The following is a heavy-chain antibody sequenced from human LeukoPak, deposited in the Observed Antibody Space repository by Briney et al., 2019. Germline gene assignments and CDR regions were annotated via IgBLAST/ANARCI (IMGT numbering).Heavy chain of an antibody. CDR2: INTNTGKP. CDR1: GYTFTSYA. J-gene: IGHJ6*03. D-gene: IGHD3-3*01. V-gene: IGHV7-4-1*02. CDR3: ARSDPRPYYDFWSGYFSYYYYYMGV. Sequence: VASVKVSCKASGYTFTSYAMNWVRQAPGQGLEWMGWINTNTGKPTYAQGFTGRFVFSLDTSVSTAYLQISSLKAEDTAVYYCARSDPRPYYDFWSGYFSYYYYYMGVWGKGTTVTVSS.